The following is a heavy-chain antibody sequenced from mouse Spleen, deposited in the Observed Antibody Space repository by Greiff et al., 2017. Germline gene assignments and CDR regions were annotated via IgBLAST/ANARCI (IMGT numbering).Heavy chain of an antibody. CDR1: GYTFTSYW. CDR3: ATSLRLYYFDY. D-gene: IGHD6-1*01. CDR2: IHPNSGST. J-gene: IGHJ2*01. V-gene: IGHV1-64*01. Sequence: QVQLQQSGAELVKPGASVKLSCKASGYTFTSYWMHWVKQRPGQGLEWIGMIHPNSGSTNYNEKFKSKATLTVDKSSSTAYMQLSSLTSEDSAVYYCATSLRLYYFDYWGQGTTLTVSS.